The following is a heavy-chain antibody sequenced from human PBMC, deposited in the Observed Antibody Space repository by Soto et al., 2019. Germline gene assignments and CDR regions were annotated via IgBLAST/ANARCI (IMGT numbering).Heavy chain of an antibody. CDR3: ARLPYFDTSVNDAFDI. CDR1: GYSFTSYW. CDR2: IYPGDSDT. J-gene: IGHJ3*02. D-gene: IGHD3-22*01. V-gene: IGHV5-51*01. Sequence: EVQLVQSGAEVKKPRESLQISCQGSGYSFTSYWIAWVRQMPGKGLEWMGIIYPGDSDTRYSPSFQGQVTISADKSISTAYLQWSSLKASDTAMYYCARLPYFDTSVNDAFDIWGQGTMVTVSS.